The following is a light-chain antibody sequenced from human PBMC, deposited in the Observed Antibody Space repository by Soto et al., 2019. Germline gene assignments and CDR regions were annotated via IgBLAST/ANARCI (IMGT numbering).Light chain of an antibody. CDR1: QSIGRN. V-gene: IGKV1-39*01. CDR3: QQDYSRPRT. J-gene: IGKJ1*01. CDR2: TTS. Sequence: DIQMTQSPSSLSASVGDRVTITCRASQSIGRNLNWYQQKPGKAPNLLIYTTSNLESGVPSRFSGSASGTDFTLTISSLQPEDVATYFCQQDYSRPRTFGQGTKVDIK.